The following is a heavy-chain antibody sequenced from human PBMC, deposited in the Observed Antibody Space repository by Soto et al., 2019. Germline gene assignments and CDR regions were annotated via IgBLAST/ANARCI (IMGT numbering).Heavy chain of an antibody. V-gene: IGHV4-39*01. CDR3: ARLEIVVVVAATGDNWFDP. D-gene: IGHD2-15*01. Sequence: SETLSLTCTVSGGSISSSSYYWGWIRQPPGKGLEWIGSIYYSGSTYYNPSLKSRVTISVDTSKNQFSLKLSSVTAADTAVYYCARLEIVVVVAATGDNWFDPWGQGTLVTVSS. CDR1: GGSISSSSYY. J-gene: IGHJ5*02. CDR2: IYYSGST.